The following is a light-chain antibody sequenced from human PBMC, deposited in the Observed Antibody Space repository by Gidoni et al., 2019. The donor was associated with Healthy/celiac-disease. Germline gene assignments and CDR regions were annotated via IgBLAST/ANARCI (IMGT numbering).Light chain of an antibody. CDR3: QQRSNWPS. Sequence: EIVLPQSPATLSLSPGERATLSCRASQSVSSYLAWYKQKPGQAPRILIYDESNRATGIPARCSGSGSGTDFNLTIGSLEPEEFAVYYCQQRSNWPSFGQGTRLEIK. CDR1: QSVSSY. V-gene: IGKV3-11*01. CDR2: DES. J-gene: IGKJ5*01.